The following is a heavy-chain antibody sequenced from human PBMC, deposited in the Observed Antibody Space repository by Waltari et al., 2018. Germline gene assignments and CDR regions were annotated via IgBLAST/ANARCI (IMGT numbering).Heavy chain of an antibody. CDR3: AFLPPSTGMYYYYMDV. CDR1: GGSISSSSYY. D-gene: IGHD3-10*01. V-gene: IGHV4-39*01. CDR2: IYYSGST. Sequence: QLQLQESGPGLVKPSETLSLTCTVSGGSISSSSYYWGWLRQPPGKGLEWIGSIYYSGSTYCNPSLKSRVTISVDTSKNQFSLKLSSVTAADTAVYYCAFLPPSTGMYYYYMDVWGKGTTVTVSS. J-gene: IGHJ6*03.